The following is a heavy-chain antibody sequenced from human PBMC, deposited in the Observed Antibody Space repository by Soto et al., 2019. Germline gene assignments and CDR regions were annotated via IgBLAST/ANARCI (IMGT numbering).Heavy chain of an antibody. Sequence: ASVKVSCKTSGYTFTSYGISWVRQAPGQGLEWMGWISTYKGNTNYAHKFQGRANMTTDTSTTTAYMELRSLKSDDTAVYYCARLLFSQWFDHXWGQGTLVTVSX. CDR1: GYTFTSYG. CDR2: ISTYKGNT. J-gene: IGHJ4*02. CDR3: ARLLFSQWFDHX. D-gene: IGHD3-3*01. V-gene: IGHV1-18*04.